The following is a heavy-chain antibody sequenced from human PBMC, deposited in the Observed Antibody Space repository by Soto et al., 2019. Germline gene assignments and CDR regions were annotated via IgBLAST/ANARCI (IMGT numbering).Heavy chain of an antibody. CDR3: ATGACYEDH. V-gene: IGHV4-59*02. D-gene: IGHD2-15*01. Sequence: SETRSLACTVAGGSVSRDYWRWLRQPPGMGLEWIGYTHGSGSTDYNPSRKSRVTISLDASRNEFSLSLRSVTAADTSVYYCATGACYEDHWGQGTLVTVSS. J-gene: IGHJ4*02. CDR1: GGSVSRDY. CDR2: THGSGST.